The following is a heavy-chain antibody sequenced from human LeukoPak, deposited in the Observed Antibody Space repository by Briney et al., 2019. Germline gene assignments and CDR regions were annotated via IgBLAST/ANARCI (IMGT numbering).Heavy chain of an antibody. J-gene: IGHJ3*02. CDR3: ARLEMRAIDAFDI. V-gene: IGHV3-53*01. Sequence: GGSLRLSCAASGFAVSSNYMSWVRQAPGKGLEWVSVIYDGGSTYYADSVKGRFTISRDNSKNTLYLQMNSLRAEDTAVYYCARLEMRAIDAFDIWGQGTMVTVSS. CDR1: GFAVSSNY. CDR2: IYDGGST. D-gene: IGHD5-24*01.